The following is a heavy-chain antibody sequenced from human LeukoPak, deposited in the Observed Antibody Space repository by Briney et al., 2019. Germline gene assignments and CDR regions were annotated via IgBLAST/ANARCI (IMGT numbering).Heavy chain of an antibody. V-gene: IGHV1-24*01. CDR3: VTGDHSPYYFHY. CDR1: GSSLSDLS. J-gene: IGHJ4*02. D-gene: IGHD4-11*01. CDR2: FHPENDEI. Sequence: ASVKVSCTVSGSSLSDLSMHWVRHSPPKGLEWLGGFHPENDEIIYAQNFQGRVTMSEDTSRDTAYMELRSLRSDDTAVCYCVTGDHSPYYFHYWGQGSLVTVSS.